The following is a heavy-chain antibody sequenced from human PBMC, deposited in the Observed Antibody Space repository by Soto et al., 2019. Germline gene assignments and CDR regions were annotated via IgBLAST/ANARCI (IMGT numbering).Heavy chain of an antibody. D-gene: IGHD3-3*01. V-gene: IGHV4-31*03. J-gene: IGHJ6*01. Sequence: SETLSLTCTVSGGSISSGAYYWSWIRQHPGKGLEWIGYIYYSGTSYYNPSLKSRVSISGDTSKNQFSLKLSSVTAADTAVYYCARLVLEWSRVYGLDVWGPGITVTVSS. CDR2: IYYSGTS. CDR1: GGSISSGAYY. CDR3: ARLVLEWSRVYGLDV.